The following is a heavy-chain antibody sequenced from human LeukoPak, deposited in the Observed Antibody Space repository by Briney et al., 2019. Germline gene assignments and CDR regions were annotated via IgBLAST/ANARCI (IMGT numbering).Heavy chain of an antibody. CDR3: AREEGAIVVVPAAPSWFDP. CDR1: GGTFSSYA. CDR2: IIPIFGTA. J-gene: IGHJ5*02. Sequence: SVKVSCKASGGTFSSYAISWVRQAPGQGLEWMGGIIPIFGTANYAQKFQGGVTITADESTSTAYMELSSLRSEDTAVYYCAREEGAIVVVPAAPSWFDPWGQGTLVTVSS. V-gene: IGHV1-69*01. D-gene: IGHD2-2*01.